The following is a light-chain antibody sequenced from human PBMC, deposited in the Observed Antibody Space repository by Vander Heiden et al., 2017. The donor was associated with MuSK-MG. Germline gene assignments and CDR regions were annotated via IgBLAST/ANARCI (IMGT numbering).Light chain of an antibody. CDR3: QQYNNWPPSST. V-gene: IGKV3-15*01. CDR2: VAS. J-gene: IGKJ5*01. Sequence: EIVMTQSPDTLSVSPGDRANVLCRASRSVYSDLDWYQQKPGQAPRLLIYVASTRATGIPARFSGSGSGTEFTLSISSLQSEDFAVYFCQQYNNWPPSSTFGQGTRLEIK. CDR1: RSVYSD.